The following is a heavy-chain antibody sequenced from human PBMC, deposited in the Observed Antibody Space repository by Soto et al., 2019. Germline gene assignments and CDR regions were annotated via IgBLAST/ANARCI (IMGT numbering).Heavy chain of an antibody. CDR2: IDHSGYT. V-gene: IGHV4-34*01. Sequence: SETLSLTCAVYGGSFSGYYWNWIRQPPGKGLEWIGEIDHSGYTNYNPSLKSRVTISVDTSKNQFSLRLTSVTAADTAVYYCARVRDWFDPWGQGTLVTAPQ. CDR1: GGSFSGYY. D-gene: IGHD3-3*01. CDR3: ARVRDWFDP. J-gene: IGHJ5*02.